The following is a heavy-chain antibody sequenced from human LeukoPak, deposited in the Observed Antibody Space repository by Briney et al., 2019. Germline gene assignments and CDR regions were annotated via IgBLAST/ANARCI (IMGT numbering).Heavy chain of an antibody. V-gene: IGHV3-21*01. Sequence: PGXSLRLSCAASGFTFSSYSMNWVRQAPGKGLEWVSSISSSSSYIYYADSVKGRFTISRDNAKNSLYLQMNSLRAEDTAVYYCARDERAPHYYGNSGYWGQGTLVTVSS. CDR3: ARDERAPHYYGNSGY. CDR2: ISSSSSYI. D-gene: IGHD3-3*01. J-gene: IGHJ4*02. CDR1: GFTFSSYS.